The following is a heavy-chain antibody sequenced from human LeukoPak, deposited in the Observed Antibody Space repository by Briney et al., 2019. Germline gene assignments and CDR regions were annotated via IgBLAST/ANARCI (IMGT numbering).Heavy chain of an antibody. J-gene: IGHJ4*02. CDR2: IYYSGST. V-gene: IGHV4-39*01. Sequence: NPSETLSLTCTVSGGSISISSYYWGWIRQPPGKGLEWIGSIYYSGSTYYNPSLKSRVTISVDTSKNQFSLKLSSVTAADTAVYYCARHSGAMVRGVVDYWGQGTLITVSS. D-gene: IGHD3-10*01. CDR1: GGSISISSYY. CDR3: ARHSGAMVRGVVDY.